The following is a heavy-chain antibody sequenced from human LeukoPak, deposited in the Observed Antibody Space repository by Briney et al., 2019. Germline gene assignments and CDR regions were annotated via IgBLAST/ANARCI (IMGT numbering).Heavy chain of an antibody. V-gene: IGHV1-2*02. J-gene: IGHJ4*02. Sequence: GASVKVSCKASGYTFTGYYIHWVRQAPGQGLEWMGWINPNSGGTNYAQKFQGRVTMTRDTSISTAYMELNRLRSDDTAVYYCAREADSNSWYPTFDYWGQGTLVTVSS. CDR3: AREADSNSWYPTFDY. CDR1: GYTFTGYY. CDR2: INPNSGGT. D-gene: IGHD6-13*01.